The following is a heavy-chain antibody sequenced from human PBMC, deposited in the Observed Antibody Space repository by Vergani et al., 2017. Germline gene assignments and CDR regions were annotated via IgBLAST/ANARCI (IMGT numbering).Heavy chain of an antibody. D-gene: IGHD1-1*01. J-gene: IGHJ4*02. Sequence: EVELVQSGPEMRKPGESLKISCKGSEYSFGNYWIGWLRQMPGKGLEWMGIIYSADSHTRYSPSFQGQVTISADKSISTAFLQWDSLKASDTALYCCARHTTYTDSWGQGTLVTVSS. CDR1: EYSFGNYW. V-gene: IGHV5-51*01. CDR2: IYSADSHT. CDR3: ARHTTYTDS.